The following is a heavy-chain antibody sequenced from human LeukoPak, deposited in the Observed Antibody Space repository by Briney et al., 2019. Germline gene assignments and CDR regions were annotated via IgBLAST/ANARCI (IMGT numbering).Heavy chain of an antibody. CDR1: GFTFSSYE. V-gene: IGHV3-48*03. CDR2: ISSSGSTI. Sequence: PGGSLRLSCAASGFTFSSYEMNWVRQAPGKGLEWVSYISSSGSTIYYADSVKGRFAISRDNAKNSLYLQMNSLRAEDTAVYYCARDPRGYYYDTSGYAFDIWGQGTMVTVSS. J-gene: IGHJ3*02. CDR3: ARDPRGYYYDTSGYAFDI. D-gene: IGHD3-22*01.